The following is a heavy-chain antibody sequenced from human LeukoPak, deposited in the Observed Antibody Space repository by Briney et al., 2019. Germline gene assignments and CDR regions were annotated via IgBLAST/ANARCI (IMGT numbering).Heavy chain of an antibody. V-gene: IGHV4-34*01. J-gene: IGHJ3*02. CDR1: GGSFSGYY. CDR2: INHSGST. Sequence: SETLSLTCAVYGGSFSGYYWSWIRQPPGKGLEWIGEINHSGSTNYNPSLKSRVIISGDTSKNRFSLKLSSVTAADTAVYYCARDLWFGENDAFDIWGQGTMVTVSS. D-gene: IGHD3-10*01. CDR3: ARDLWFGENDAFDI.